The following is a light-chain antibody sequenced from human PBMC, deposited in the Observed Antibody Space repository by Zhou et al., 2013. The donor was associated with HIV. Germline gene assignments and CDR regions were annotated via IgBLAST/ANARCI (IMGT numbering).Light chain of an antibody. Sequence: SSELTQPHSVSVSPGQTASISCSGDKLDDFYTAWYQKKPGQSPVVVIYQDVKRPSGIPERFSGSNSGTTATLTINGTQTMDEADYYCQAWDSSSVLFGGGTRLTVL. V-gene: IGLV3-1*01. CDR1: KLDDFY. J-gene: IGLJ2*01. CDR2: QDV. CDR3: QAWDSSSVL.